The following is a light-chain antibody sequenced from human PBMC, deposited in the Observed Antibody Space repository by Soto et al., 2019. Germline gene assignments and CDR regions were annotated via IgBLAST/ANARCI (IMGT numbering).Light chain of an antibody. CDR3: QQYNNWPRSWT. V-gene: IGKV3-15*01. CDR2: GAS. Sequence: EIVMTQSPATVSVSPGERATLSCRASQSVSSNLAWYQQKPGQAPRLLIYGASTRATGIPARFSGSGSGTEFTLTISSLQSEDVAVYDCQQYNNWPRSWTFGQGTKVDIK. CDR1: QSVSSN. J-gene: IGKJ1*01.